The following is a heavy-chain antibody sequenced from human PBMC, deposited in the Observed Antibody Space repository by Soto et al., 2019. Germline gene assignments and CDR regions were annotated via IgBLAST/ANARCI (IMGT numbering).Heavy chain of an antibody. CDR3: ARAYYFGSGRGRSMDV. J-gene: IGHJ6*02. CDR2: FSNSGST. CDR1: GDSVSSGSYY. D-gene: IGHD3-10*01. Sequence: QVQLQASGPGLVKPSETLSLTCTVSGDSVSSGSYYWMWIRQPPGKGLEWIGYFSNSGSTNYNSSLKTRVTISVDKSKNLLSLKLTSVIAADTAVYYCARAYYFGSGRGRSMDVWGQGTTVTVSS. V-gene: IGHV4-61*01.